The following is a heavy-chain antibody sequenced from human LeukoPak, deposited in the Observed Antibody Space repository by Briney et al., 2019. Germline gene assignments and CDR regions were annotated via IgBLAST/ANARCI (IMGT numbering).Heavy chain of an antibody. V-gene: IGHV3-7*03. J-gene: IGHJ4*02. D-gene: IGHD4/OR15-4a*01. CDR3: ARENYGVFES. CDR1: GFTIGNYW. Sequence: GGSLRLSCEASGFTIGNYWMTWVRQAPGKGREWVANINQDGSDKNYVDSVRGRFTTSRDNAKNSLHLQMNSLRAEDTAVYYCARENYGVFESWGQGTLVIVAS. CDR2: INQDGSDK.